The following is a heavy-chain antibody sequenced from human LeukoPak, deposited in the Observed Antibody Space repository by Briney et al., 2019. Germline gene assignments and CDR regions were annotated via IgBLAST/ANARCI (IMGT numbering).Heavy chain of an antibody. CDR2: ISSSSSYI. Sequence: GGSLRLSCAASGFTFSSYAMSWVRQAPGKGLEWVSSISSSSSYIYYADSVKGRFTISRDNAKNSLYLQMNSLRAEDTAVYYCAGEVCELSYQLDYWGQGTLVTVSS. J-gene: IGHJ4*02. V-gene: IGHV3-21*01. CDR3: AGEVCELSYQLDY. D-gene: IGHD1-26*01. CDR1: GFTFSSYA.